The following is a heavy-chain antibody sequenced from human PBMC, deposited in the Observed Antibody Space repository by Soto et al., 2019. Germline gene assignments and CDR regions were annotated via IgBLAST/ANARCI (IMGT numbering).Heavy chain of an antibody. V-gene: IGHV4-39*01. CDR1: GGSISSNGYY. Sequence: PSETLSLTCTVSGGSISSNGYYWGWIRQPPGKGLEWIASIYYSGSTYYNPSLRTRVTIFVDTSKNQSSLDVSSVTAADTAVYYCARRDSYGYSDYWGQGTLVTVSS. CDR2: IYYSGST. D-gene: IGHD5-18*01. J-gene: IGHJ4*02. CDR3: ARRDSYGYSDY.